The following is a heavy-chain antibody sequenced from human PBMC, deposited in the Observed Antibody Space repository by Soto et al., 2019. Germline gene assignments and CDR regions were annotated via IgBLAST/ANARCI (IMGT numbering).Heavy chain of an antibody. CDR2: IYYSGST. CDR1: GGSISSYY. D-gene: IGHD3-3*01. V-gene: IGHV4-59*12. J-gene: IGHJ6*03. CDR3: AETTHYDFWSGYPHMDV. Sequence: SETLSLTCTVSGGSISSYYWSWIRQPPGKGLEWIGYIYYSGSTNYNPSLKSRVTISVDTSKNQFSLKLSSVTAADTAVYYCAETTHYDFWSGYPHMDVWGKGTTVTVSS.